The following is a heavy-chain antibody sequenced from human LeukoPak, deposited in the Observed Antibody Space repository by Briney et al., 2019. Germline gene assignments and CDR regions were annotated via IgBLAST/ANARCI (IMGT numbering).Heavy chain of an antibody. J-gene: IGHJ4*02. CDR1: GYSISSGYY. CDR3: ARGSDYSVDY. V-gene: IGHV4-38-2*02. D-gene: IGHD4-11*01. CDR2: IYHSGST. Sequence: SETLSLACTVSGYSISSGYYWGWIRQPPGKGLEWIGSIYHSGSTYYNPSLKSRVTISVETSKNQFSLKLNSVTAADTAVYYCARGSDYSVDYWGQGTQVTVSS.